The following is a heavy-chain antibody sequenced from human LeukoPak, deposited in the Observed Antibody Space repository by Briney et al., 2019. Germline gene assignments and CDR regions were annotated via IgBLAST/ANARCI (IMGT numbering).Heavy chain of an antibody. J-gene: IGHJ4*02. CDR2: MNPNSGNT. D-gene: IGHD2-2*02. CDR3: AREEVPAAIVDY. Sequence: ASVKVSCKASGYTFTSYDINWVRQATGQGPVWMGWMNPNSGNTGFAQKFQGRVTMTRNTSISTAYMELSSLRSEDTAVYYCAREEVPAAIVDYWGQGTLVTVSS. CDR1: GYTFTSYD. V-gene: IGHV1-8*01.